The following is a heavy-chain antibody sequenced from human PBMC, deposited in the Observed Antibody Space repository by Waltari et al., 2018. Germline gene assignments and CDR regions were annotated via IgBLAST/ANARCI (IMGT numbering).Heavy chain of an antibody. CDR3: AKPYDFWSGYYPPDH. CDR1: GFTFSIYA. CDR2: SGGSGGST. D-gene: IGHD3-3*01. J-gene: IGHJ5*02. Sequence: VQLLESGGGLVQPGGSLRLSCAASGFTFSIYAISWGRQAPGKGLEWVSTSGGSGGSTYYADSVKGRFTISRDNSNNTLFLQMNSLTAEDTAVYYCAKPYDFWSGYYPPDHWGQGTLVTVSS. V-gene: IGHV3-23*01.